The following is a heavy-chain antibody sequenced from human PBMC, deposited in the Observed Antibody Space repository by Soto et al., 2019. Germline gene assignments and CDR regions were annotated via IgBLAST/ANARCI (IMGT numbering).Heavy chain of an antibody. CDR2: IYYSGSS. CDR1: GGSISSPHDY. Sequence: PSETLSLTCTVSGGSISSPHDYWGWIRQSPGRGLEWIASIYYSGSSYYNPSLKSRITISVDTSKNQFSLNLTSVTAADTAVYYCAKHGLTAYMAYYFDFWGRGTLVTVSS. V-gene: IGHV4-39*01. CDR3: AKHGLTAYMAYYFDF. J-gene: IGHJ4*02. D-gene: IGHD3-16*01.